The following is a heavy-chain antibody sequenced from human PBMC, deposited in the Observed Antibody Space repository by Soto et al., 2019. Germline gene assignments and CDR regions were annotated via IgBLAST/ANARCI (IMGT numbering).Heavy chain of an antibody. CDR3: ARELRRTGNY. Sequence: GGSLRLSCAASGFTFSSYAMHWVRQAPGKGLEWVAVISYDGSNKYYADSVKGRFTISRDNSKNTLYLQMNSLRAEDTAVYYCARELRRTGNYWGQGTLVTVSS. J-gene: IGHJ4*02. V-gene: IGHV3-30-3*01. CDR1: GFTFSSYA. D-gene: IGHD3-3*01. CDR2: ISYDGSNK.